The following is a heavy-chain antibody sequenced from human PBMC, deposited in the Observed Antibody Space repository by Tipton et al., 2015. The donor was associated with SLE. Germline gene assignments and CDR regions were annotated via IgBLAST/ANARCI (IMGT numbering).Heavy chain of an antibody. CDR1: TFTVRSNS. V-gene: IGHV3-66*01. CDR3: ARDRVEMSTKSYYGMDV. CDR2: IYSGGMT. J-gene: IGHJ6*02. D-gene: IGHD5-24*01. Sequence: SLRLSCAASTFTVRSNSMSWVRQAPGKGLQWVSLIYSGGMTYYADSVRGRFTISRDNSKNTLYLQMNSLRAEDTAVYYCARDRVEMSTKSYYGMDVWGQGTTVTVSS.